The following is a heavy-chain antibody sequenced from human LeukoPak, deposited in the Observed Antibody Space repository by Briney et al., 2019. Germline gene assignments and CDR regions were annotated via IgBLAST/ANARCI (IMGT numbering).Heavy chain of an antibody. CDR1: GFTFSSYA. CDR2: ISGGGGST. CDR3: AKVRLGYSSGWYGY. D-gene: IGHD6-19*01. Sequence: GGSLRLSCAASGFTFSSYAMSWVRQAPGKGLEWVSAISGGGGSTYYADSVKGRFTISRDNSKNTLYLQMNSLRAEDTAVYYCAKVRLGYSSGWYGYWGQGTLVTVSS. J-gene: IGHJ4*02. V-gene: IGHV3-23*01.